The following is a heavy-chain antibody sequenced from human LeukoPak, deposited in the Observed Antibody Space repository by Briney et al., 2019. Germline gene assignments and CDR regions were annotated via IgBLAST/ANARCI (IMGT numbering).Heavy chain of an antibody. J-gene: IGHJ4*02. CDR3: AKEPSYIAVAGTCFDY. V-gene: IGHV3-23*01. D-gene: IGHD6-19*01. CDR1: GFTFSSYA. CDR2: ISGSGGST. Sequence: GGSLRLSCAASGFTFSSYAMSWVRQAPGKGLEWVSAISGSGGSTHYADSVKGRFTISRDNSKNTLYLQMNSLRAEDTAVYYCAKEPSYIAVAGTCFDYWGQGTLVTVSS.